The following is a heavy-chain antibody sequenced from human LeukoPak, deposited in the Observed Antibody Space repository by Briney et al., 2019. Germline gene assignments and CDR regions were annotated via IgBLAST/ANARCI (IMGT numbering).Heavy chain of an antibody. CDR2: IYYSGST. J-gene: IGHJ4*02. Sequence: MPSETLSLTCTVSGVSVSSGSYYWSWIRQPPGKGLEWIGYIYYSGSTNYNPSLKSRVTISVDTSKNQFSLKLSSVTAADTAVYYCARAQSIAAAGIAYWGQGTLVTVSS. D-gene: IGHD6-13*01. CDR3: ARAQSIAAAGIAY. CDR1: GVSVSSGSYY. V-gene: IGHV4-61*01.